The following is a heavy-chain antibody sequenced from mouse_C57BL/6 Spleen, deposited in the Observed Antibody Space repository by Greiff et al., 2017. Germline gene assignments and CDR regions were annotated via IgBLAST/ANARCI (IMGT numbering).Heavy chain of an antibody. Sequence: VQLKESGAELVKPGASVKLSCTASGFNIKDYYMHWVKQRTEQGLEWIGRIDPEDGETKYASKFQGKATITADTSSNTAYLQLSSLTSEDTAVYYCARYWTTTEGYFDYWGQGTTLTVSS. D-gene: IGHD1-1*01. CDR1: GFNIKDYY. J-gene: IGHJ2*01. CDR3: ARYWTTTEGYFDY. V-gene: IGHV14-2*01. CDR2: IDPEDGET.